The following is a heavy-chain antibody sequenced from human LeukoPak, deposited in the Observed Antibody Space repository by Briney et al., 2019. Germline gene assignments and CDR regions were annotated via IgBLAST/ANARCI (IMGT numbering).Heavy chain of an antibody. D-gene: IGHD6-19*01. Sequence: GGSLRLSCAVSGFTFSSYSMNWVRQAPGKGLEWVSSISSSSSYIYYADSVKGRFTISRDNAKNSLYLQMNSLRAEDTAVYYCSGYSSGWTYYFDYWGQGTLVTVSS. CDR3: SGYSSGWTYYFDY. V-gene: IGHV3-21*01. J-gene: IGHJ4*02. CDR1: GFTFSSYS. CDR2: ISSSSSYI.